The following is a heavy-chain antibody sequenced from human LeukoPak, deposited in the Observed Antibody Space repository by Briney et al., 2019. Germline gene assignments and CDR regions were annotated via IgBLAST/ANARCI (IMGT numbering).Heavy chain of an antibody. Sequence: GASVKVSCKASGYTFTGYYMHWVRQAPGQGLEWMGWINPNSGGTNCAQKFQGRVTMTRDTSISTAYMELSRLRSDDTAVYYCARDGYYYGSGSYYDFDYWGQGTLVTVSS. J-gene: IGHJ4*02. D-gene: IGHD3-10*01. CDR1: GYTFTGYY. CDR3: ARDGYYYGSGSYYDFDY. V-gene: IGHV1-2*02. CDR2: INPNSGGT.